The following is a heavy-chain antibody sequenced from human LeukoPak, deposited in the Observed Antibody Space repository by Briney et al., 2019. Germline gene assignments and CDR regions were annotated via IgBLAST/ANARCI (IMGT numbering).Heavy chain of an antibody. J-gene: IGHJ4*02. CDR1: GFTFSSYW. V-gene: IGHV3-7*01. CDR2: IKQDGSEK. Sequence: GGSLRLSCAASGFTFSSYWMSWVRQAPGKGLEWVANIKQDGSEKYYVDSVKGRFTISRDNAKNSLYLQMNSLRAEDTAVYYCASPGSSGWYSSSFDYWGQGTLVTVSS. D-gene: IGHD6-19*01. CDR3: ASPGSSGWYSSSFDY.